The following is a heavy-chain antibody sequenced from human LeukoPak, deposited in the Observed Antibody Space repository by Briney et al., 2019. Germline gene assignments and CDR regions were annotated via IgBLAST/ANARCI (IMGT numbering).Heavy chain of an antibody. CDR2: ISYSGNT. V-gene: IGHV4-31*03. D-gene: IGHD4-11*01. Sequence: SQTLSLTCTVSGGSISSRGYYWSWIRQHPGKGLEWIGYISYSGNTYYNPSLNSRVTISGDTSKNQFSLKLSSVTAVDTAVYYCASLYDYKFDYWGPGTLVTVSS. CDR1: GGSISSRGYY. CDR3: ASLYDYKFDY. J-gene: IGHJ4*02.